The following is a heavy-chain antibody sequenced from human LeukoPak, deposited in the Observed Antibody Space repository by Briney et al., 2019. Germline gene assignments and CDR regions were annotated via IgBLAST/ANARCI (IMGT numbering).Heavy chain of an antibody. J-gene: IGHJ5*02. CDR3: LKGQSTSWYNWFAP. CDR1: GFTFDDYT. V-gene: IGHV3-43*01. Sequence: GGSLRLSCAASGFTFDDYTMHWVRQPPGKGLEWVSLISWDGGRTSYAETVKGRFTISRDNSKNSLYLQMNSLRTEDTALYYCLKGQSTSWYNWFAPWGQGTLVTVSS. D-gene: IGHD6-13*01. CDR2: ISWDGGRT.